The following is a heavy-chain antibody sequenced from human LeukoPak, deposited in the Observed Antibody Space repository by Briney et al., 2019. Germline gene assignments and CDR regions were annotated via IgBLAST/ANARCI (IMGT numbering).Heavy chain of an antibody. CDR2: TSFDGTNK. D-gene: IGHD3-10*01. J-gene: IGHJ6*02. Sequence: GGSLRLSCAASGFTFSSYGIHWVRQAPGKGLEWVAVTSFDGTNKYYADSVRGRFTISRDNSNKTVYLQMNSLRADDTAVYYCARDEIEELLTGWGGMDVWGQGTTVTVSS. V-gene: IGHV3-30*03. CDR3: ARDEIEELLTGWGGMDV. CDR1: GFTFSSYG.